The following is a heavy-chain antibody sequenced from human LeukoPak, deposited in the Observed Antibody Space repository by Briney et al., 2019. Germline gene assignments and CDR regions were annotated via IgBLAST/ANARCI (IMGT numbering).Heavy chain of an antibody. V-gene: IGHV3-23*01. CDR2: ISGSGGST. CDR1: GFTFSSYA. Sequence: PGGSLRLSCAASGFTFSSYAMSWVRQAPGKGLEWVSAISGSGGSTYYADSVKGRFTISRDNSKNTLYLQMNSLRAEDTAVYYCAKDSPVGDTTFVAFDIWGRGTMVTVSS. CDR3: AKDSPVGDTTFVAFDI. D-gene: IGHD1-26*01. J-gene: IGHJ3*02.